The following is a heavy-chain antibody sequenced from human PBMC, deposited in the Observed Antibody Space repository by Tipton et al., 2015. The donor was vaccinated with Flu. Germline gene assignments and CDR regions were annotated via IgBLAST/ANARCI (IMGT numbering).Heavy chain of an antibody. Sequence: GSLRLSCAASGFTFSDDYMSWIRQAPGKGLEWVSHISSSGDTINYADSVKGRFTISRDNATKSLYLQMNSLRAEDTAVYYCARDHPPSITVLGEITDYFGMDVWDQGTTVTVSS. CDR1: GFTFSDDY. D-gene: IGHD3-3*01. J-gene: IGHJ6*02. CDR2: ISSSGDTI. CDR3: ARDHPPSITVLGEITDYFGMDV. V-gene: IGHV3-11*01.